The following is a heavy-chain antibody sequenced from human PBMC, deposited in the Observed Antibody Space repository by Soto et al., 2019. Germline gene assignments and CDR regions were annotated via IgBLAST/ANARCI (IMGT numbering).Heavy chain of an antibody. D-gene: IGHD3-3*01. J-gene: IGHJ6*03. Sequence: GGSLRLSCAASGFTFSSYGMHWVRQAPGKGLEWVAVISYDGSNKYYADSVKGRFTISRDNSKNTLYLQMNSLRAEDTAVYYCAKDELITTPLETYYYYMDVWGKGTTVTVSS. V-gene: IGHV3-30*18. CDR3: AKDELITTPLETYYYYMDV. CDR2: ISYDGSNK. CDR1: GFTFSSYG.